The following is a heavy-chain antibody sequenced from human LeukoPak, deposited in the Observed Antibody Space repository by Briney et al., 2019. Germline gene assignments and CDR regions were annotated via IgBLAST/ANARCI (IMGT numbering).Heavy chain of an antibody. V-gene: IGHV4-39*02. J-gene: IGHJ4*02. D-gene: IGHD1-26*01. CDR2: VHNSGST. CDR3: SRDSGNFEIDY. CDR1: GGSITSGSYY. Sequence: PSETLSLTCAVSGGSITSGSYYWGWVRQSPEKGLEWIGSVHNSGSTYYIPSLKNRLSISVDRSKNQFSLRLTSVTAADTAIYYCSRDSGNFEIDYWGQGMLVTVSS.